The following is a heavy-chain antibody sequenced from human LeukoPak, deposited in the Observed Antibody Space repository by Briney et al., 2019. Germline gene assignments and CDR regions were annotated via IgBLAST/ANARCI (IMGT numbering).Heavy chain of an antibody. V-gene: IGHV5-51*01. CDR1: GSSFPTYW. CDR3: ARSSGLYARIDS. CDR2: IYPGDSDT. D-gene: IGHD2-8*01. J-gene: IGHJ5*01. Sequence: GESLKISCKGSGSSFPTYWIAWVRQMPGKGLEWMGIIYPGDSDTRYSPSFQGQVTISADKSINTAYLQWRSLKASDTVMYYCARSSGLYARIDSWGQGTLVTVSS.